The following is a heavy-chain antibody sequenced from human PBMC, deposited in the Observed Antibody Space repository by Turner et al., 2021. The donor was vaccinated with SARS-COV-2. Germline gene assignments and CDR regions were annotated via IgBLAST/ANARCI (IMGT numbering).Heavy chain of an antibody. V-gene: IGHV3-23*01. CDR3: AKDSGTSTRWFGELLYQEFDY. J-gene: IGHJ4*02. Sequence: EVQLLESGGGLVQPGGSLRLSCAASGFIFSSYAMSWVRQAPVKGLEWVSAISGSGGSTYYADSVKGRFTISRDNSKNTLYLQMNSLRAEDTAVYYCAKDSGTSTRWFGELLYQEFDYWGQGTLVTVSS. CDR2: ISGSGGST. D-gene: IGHD3-10*01. CDR1: GFIFSSYA.